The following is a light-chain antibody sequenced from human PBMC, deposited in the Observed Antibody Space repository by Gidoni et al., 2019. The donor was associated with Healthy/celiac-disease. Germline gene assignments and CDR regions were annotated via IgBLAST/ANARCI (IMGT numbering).Light chain of an antibody. CDR3: QQRSNWPPWT. CDR2: DAS. Sequence: EIVLTQSPATLSLSPGERATLSCRAGQSVSSYLAWYQQKPGQAPRLLIYDASNRATGIPARFSGSGSGTDFTLTISSLEPEDFAVYYCQQRSNWPPWTFGQXTKVEIK. V-gene: IGKV3-11*01. CDR1: QSVSSY. J-gene: IGKJ1*01.